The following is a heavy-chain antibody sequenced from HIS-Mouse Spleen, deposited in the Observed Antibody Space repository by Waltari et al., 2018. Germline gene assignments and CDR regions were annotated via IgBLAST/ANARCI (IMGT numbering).Heavy chain of an antibody. V-gene: IGHV3-21*01. CDR1: GFTFSSYS. Sequence: EVQLVESGGGLVKPGGSLRLSCAASGFTFSSYSMNWVRQAPGKVLEWGSSISSSSSYIYYADSVKGRFTIARDNAKNSLYLQMNSLRAEDTAVYYCARGGNWATYGQAFDIWGQGTMVTVSS. D-gene: IGHD7-27*01. CDR3: ARGGNWATYGQAFDI. CDR2: ISSSSSYI. J-gene: IGHJ3*02.